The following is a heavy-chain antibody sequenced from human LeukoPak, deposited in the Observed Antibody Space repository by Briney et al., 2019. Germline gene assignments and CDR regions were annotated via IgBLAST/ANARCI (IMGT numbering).Heavy chain of an antibody. V-gene: IGHV3-23*01. CDR1: GFTFSSYA. J-gene: IGHJ4*02. D-gene: IGHD3-3*01. CDR3: AKDPDYDFWSGYYLRLTGFDY. Sequence: PGGSLRLSRAASGFTFSSYAMSWVRQAPGKGLEWVSAISGSGGSTYYADSVKGRFTISRDNSKNTLYLQMNSLRAEDTAVYYCAKDPDYDFWSGYYLRLTGFDYWGQGTLVTVSS. CDR2: ISGSGGST.